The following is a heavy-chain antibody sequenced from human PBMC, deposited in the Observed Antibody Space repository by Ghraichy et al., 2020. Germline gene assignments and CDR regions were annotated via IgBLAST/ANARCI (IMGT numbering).Heavy chain of an antibody. V-gene: IGHV3-23*01. CDR2: ISGSGGST. D-gene: IGHD3-10*01. J-gene: IGHJ3*02. CDR1: GFTFSSYA. Sequence: LSLTCAASGFTFSSYAMSWVRQAPGKGLEWVSAISGSGGSTYYADSVKGRFTISRDNSKNTLYLQMNSLRAEDTAVYYCAKPYRSGENDAFDIWGQGTMVTVSS. CDR3: AKPYRSGENDAFDI.